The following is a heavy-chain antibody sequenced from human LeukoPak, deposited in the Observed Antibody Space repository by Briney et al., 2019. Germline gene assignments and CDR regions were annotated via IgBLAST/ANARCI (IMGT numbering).Heavy chain of an antibody. CDR1: GFIFSSYS. CDR3: GRGHWGLDY. D-gene: IGHD7-27*01. Sequence: PGGSLRLSCAASGFIFSSYSMKWVRQAPGKGLECVSSISGSSGHIYYADSVEGRFTISRDNAKNSLYLQMNSLRAEDTAVYYCGRGHWGLDYWGQGALVTVPS. J-gene: IGHJ4*02. CDR2: ISGSSGHI. V-gene: IGHV3-21*01.